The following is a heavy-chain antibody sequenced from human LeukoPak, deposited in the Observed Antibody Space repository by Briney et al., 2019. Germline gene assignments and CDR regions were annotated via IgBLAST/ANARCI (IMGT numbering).Heavy chain of an antibody. Sequence: SQTLSLTCTVSGVSISSYDYYWSWVRQPPGKGLEWIGEVNLQGSTNYNPSLKSRVAISVDKSENHISLKLTSVTAADTAVYYCAREGGPYRPLDYSGQGTLVTVAS. J-gene: IGHJ4*02. V-gene: IGHV4-30-4*01. CDR2: VNLQGST. CDR1: GVSISSYDYY. CDR3: AREGGPYRPLDY.